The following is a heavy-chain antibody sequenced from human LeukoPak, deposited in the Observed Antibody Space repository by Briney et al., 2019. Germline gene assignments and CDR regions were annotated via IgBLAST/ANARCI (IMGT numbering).Heavy chain of an antibody. D-gene: IGHD3-10*01. Sequence: GGPLRLSCAASGFIFNNYGMHWVRQAPGKGLEWVTFIRHDGSNKYYGDFVKGRFTISRDNSKNTLYLQMNSLRAEDTAVYYCAKGYGSGSQFDYWGQGTLVTVSS. J-gene: IGHJ4*02. CDR2: IRHDGSNK. CDR3: AKGYGSGSQFDY. CDR1: GFIFNNYG. V-gene: IGHV3-30*02.